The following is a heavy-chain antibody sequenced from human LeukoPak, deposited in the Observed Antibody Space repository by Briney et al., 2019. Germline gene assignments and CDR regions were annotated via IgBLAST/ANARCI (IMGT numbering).Heavy chain of an antibody. CDR1: GFTFSSYA. Sequence: GGSLRLSCAASGFTFSSYAMTWVRQVPGKGLEWVSTLSGSGGTTYYAASVRGRFTISRDNSKNMLYLQMNSLRAEDTAVYYCAKSLDGDTKGYWGQGTQVTVSS. D-gene: IGHD4-17*01. J-gene: IGHJ4*02. CDR3: AKSLDGDTKGY. CDR2: LSGSGGTT. V-gene: IGHV3-23*01.